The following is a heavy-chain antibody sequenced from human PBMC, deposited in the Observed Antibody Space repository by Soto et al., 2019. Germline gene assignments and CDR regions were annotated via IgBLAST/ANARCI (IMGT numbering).Heavy chain of an antibody. V-gene: IGHV3-30-3*01. Sequence: QVQLVESGGGVVQPGRSLRLSCAASGFTFSSYAMHWVRQAPGKGLEWVAVISHDGSNKYYADSVKGRFTISRDNSKNTLYLQMNSLRAEDTAVYYWARARYCGGDCYLLSDAFDIWGQGTMVTVSS. D-gene: IGHD2-21*02. CDR2: ISHDGSNK. CDR1: GFTFSSYA. J-gene: IGHJ3*02. CDR3: ARARYCGGDCYLLSDAFDI.